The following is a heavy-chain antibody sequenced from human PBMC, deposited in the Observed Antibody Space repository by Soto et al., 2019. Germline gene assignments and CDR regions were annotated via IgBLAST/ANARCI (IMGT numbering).Heavy chain of an antibody. V-gene: IGHV1-18*01. D-gene: IGHD6-6*01. CDR2: ISGYNGNT. Sequence: QVQLLQSGAEVKKPGASVKVSCKASGYTFSNYGFSWVRQAPGQGLEWMGWISGYNGNTNYAERLQGRVTMTTDTSTRTAYMKLKSLRSDDTAVYYCAREGQLGYWGQGTPVTVSS. CDR1: GYTFSNYG. J-gene: IGHJ4*02. CDR3: AREGQLGY.